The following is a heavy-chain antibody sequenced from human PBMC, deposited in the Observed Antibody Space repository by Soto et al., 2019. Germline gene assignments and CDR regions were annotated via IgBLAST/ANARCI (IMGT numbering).Heavy chain of an antibody. D-gene: IGHD6-13*01. CDR2: IYSGGST. J-gene: IGHJ5*02. CDR1: GFTVSSNY. Sequence: EVQLVESGGGLVQPGGSLRLSCAASGFTVSSNYMSWVRQAPGKGLEWVSVIYSGGSTYYADSVKGRFTISRDNSKNTLYLQMNSLRAEDTAVYYCARDTEGRRIAAAGGFDPWGQGTLVTVSS. V-gene: IGHV3-66*01. CDR3: ARDTEGRRIAAAGGFDP.